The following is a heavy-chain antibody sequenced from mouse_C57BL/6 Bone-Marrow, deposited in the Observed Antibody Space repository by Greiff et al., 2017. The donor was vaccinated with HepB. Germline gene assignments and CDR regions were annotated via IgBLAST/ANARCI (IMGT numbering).Heavy chain of an antibody. CDR1: GFTFSSYG. CDR3: ARTGGSSGYVRYYAMDY. D-gene: IGHD3-2*02. V-gene: IGHV5-6*01. J-gene: IGHJ4*01. CDR2: ISSGGSYT. Sequence: EVKLMESGGDLVKPGGSLKLSCAASGFTFSSYGMSWVRQTPDKRLEWVATISSGGSYTYYPDSVKGRFTISRDNAKNTLYLQMSSLKSEDTAMYYCARTGGSSGYVRYYAMDYWGQGTSVTVSS.